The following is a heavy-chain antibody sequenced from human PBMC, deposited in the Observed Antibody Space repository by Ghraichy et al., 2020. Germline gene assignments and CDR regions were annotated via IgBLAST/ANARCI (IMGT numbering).Heavy chain of an antibody. CDR2: INQDGTEE. Sequence: GGSLRLSCVGSGFAFSSYWMTWVRQAPGKGLEWVANINQDGTEEYYVDSVKGRFTISRDNAKNSLILQMSSLRSEDTAIYYCGRPFVERAMFASDSWGRGTLVTVSS. J-gene: IGHJ4*02. CDR1: GFAFSSYW. V-gene: IGHV3-7*03. D-gene: IGHD5-18*01. CDR3: GRPFVERAMFASDS.